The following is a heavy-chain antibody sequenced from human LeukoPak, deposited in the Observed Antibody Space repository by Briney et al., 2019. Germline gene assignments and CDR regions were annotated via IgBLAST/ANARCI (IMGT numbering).Heavy chain of an antibody. J-gene: IGHJ4*02. CDR3: AREKSGSYWIFLDY. Sequence: GASVKVSCKAPGYTFTSYGISWVRQAPGQGLEWMGWISAYNGNTNYAQKLQGRVTMTTDTSTSTAYMELRSLRSDDTAVYYCAREKSGSYWIFLDYWGQGTLVTVSS. V-gene: IGHV1-18*01. CDR2: ISAYNGNT. CDR1: GYTFTSYG. D-gene: IGHD1-26*01.